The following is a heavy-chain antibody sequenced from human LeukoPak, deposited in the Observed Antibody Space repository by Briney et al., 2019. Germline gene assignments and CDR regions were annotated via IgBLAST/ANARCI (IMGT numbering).Heavy chain of an antibody. V-gene: IGHV4-59*01. Sequence: SETLSLTCTVSGGSISSYYWSWIRQPPGKGLEWIGYIYYSGSTNYNPSLKSRVTISGATSKNQFSLKLSSVTAADTAVYYCAREAMVSRGFDPWGQGTLVTVSS. D-gene: IGHD5-18*01. CDR2: IYYSGST. J-gene: IGHJ5*02. CDR1: GGSISSYY. CDR3: AREAMVSRGFDP.